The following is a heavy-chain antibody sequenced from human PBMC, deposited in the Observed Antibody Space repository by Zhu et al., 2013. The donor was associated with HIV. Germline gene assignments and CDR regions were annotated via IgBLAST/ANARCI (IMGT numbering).Heavy chain of an antibody. V-gene: IGHV1-2*02. CDR3: AREKAPTLSPRGYSSDFDY. J-gene: IGHJ4*02. D-gene: IGHD5-18*01. Sequence: QVQLVQSGAEVKKPGASVKVSCKASGYTFTGYYMHWVRQAPGQGLEWMGWINPNSGGTNYAQKFQGRVTMTRDTSISTAYMELSRLRSDDTAVYYCAREKAPTLSPRGYSSDFDYWGQGTLVTVSS. CDR1: GYTFTGYY. CDR2: INPNSGGT.